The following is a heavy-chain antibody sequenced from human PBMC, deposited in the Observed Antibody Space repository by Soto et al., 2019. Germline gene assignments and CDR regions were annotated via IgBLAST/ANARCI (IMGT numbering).Heavy chain of an antibody. J-gene: IGHJ2*01. D-gene: IGHD3-22*01. CDR2: ISYDGGTK. CDR1: GFSFSTFG. Sequence: QVQLVESGGGVVQPGRSLRLSCAASGFSFSTFGMHWVRQAPGKGLEWVAVISYDGGTKYYADSVKGRSAISRDNPKNTLYLQVNSLRPEDTDVYFCAKSSLGYDSSGFQFWFFDLWGRGTLVTVSS. CDR3: AKSSLGYDSSGFQFWFFDL. V-gene: IGHV3-30*18.